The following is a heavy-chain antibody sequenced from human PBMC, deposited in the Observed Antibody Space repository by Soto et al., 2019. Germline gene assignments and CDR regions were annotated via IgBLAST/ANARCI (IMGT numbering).Heavy chain of an antibody. Sequence: QVQLVQSGAEVKKPGSSVKVSCKASGGTFSSYTISWVRQAPGQGLEWMGRIIPILGIANYAQKFQDRVTITADKSTSTAYMELSSLRSEDTAVYYCARGYSSSSAGYWGQGTLVTVSS. CDR1: GGTFSSYT. CDR2: IIPILGIA. D-gene: IGHD6-6*01. V-gene: IGHV1-69*02. CDR3: ARGYSSSSAGY. J-gene: IGHJ4*02.